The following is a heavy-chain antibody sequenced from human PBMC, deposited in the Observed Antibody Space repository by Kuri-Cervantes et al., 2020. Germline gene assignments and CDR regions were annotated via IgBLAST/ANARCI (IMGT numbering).Heavy chain of an antibody. J-gene: IGHJ4*02. Sequence: GESLKISCAASGFTFSDYYMDWLRQAPGKGLEWVAVIWYDGSNKYYADSVKGRFTISRDNSKNTLYLQMNSLRAEDTAVYYCARVRFGDYANDYWGQGTLVTVSS. CDR1: GFTFSDYY. CDR3: ARVRFGDYANDY. CDR2: IWYDGSNK. V-gene: IGHV3-33*08. D-gene: IGHD3-10*01.